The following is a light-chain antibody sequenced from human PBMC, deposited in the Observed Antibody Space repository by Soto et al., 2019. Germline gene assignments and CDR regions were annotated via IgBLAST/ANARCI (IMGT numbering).Light chain of an antibody. V-gene: IGKV1-39*01. Sequence: DIQMTQSPSSLSASVGDRVTTTCRASQSISSYLNWYQQKPGKAPKLLIYDASSLESGVPSRFSGSGSGTEFTLTISSLQPDDFATYYCLQDDNFPFTFGGGTKVDIK. CDR3: LQDDNFPFT. CDR1: QSISSY. J-gene: IGKJ4*01. CDR2: DAS.